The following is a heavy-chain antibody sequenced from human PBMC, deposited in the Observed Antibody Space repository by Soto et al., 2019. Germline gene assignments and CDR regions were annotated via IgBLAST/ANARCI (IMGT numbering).Heavy chain of an antibody. Sequence: QVQLVQSGAEVKKPGSSVKVSCKASGGTFSSYAISWVRQAPGHGLEWMGGIIPIFGTANYAQKFQGRVTITADESTSTAYVELSSVRSEDTAVYYCAGDLDCLVVHYWGAFDSWGQGTMVTVSS. CDR3: AGDLDCLVVHYWGAFDS. J-gene: IGHJ3*02. V-gene: IGHV1-69*01. CDR2: IIPIFGTA. D-gene: IGHD2-15*01. CDR1: GGTFSSYA.